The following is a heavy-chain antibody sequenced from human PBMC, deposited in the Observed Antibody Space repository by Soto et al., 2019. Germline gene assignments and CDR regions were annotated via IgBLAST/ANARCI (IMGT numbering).Heavy chain of an antibody. CDR3: ARDPFGYYVNYFDN. V-gene: IGHV3-30*03. CDR2: ISYDGSNK. Sequence: GGSLRLSCAASGFTFSSYGMHWVRQAPGKGLEWVAVISYDGSNKYYADSVKGRFTISRDDSKNTLYLQMNSLRAEDTAIFYCARDPFGYYVNYFDNWGQGTLVTVSS. D-gene: IGHD1-26*01. J-gene: IGHJ4*02. CDR1: GFTFSSYG.